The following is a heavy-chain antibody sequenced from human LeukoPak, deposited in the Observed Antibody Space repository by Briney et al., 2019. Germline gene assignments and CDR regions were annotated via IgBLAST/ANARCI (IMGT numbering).Heavy chain of an antibody. Sequence: KPSETLSLTCTVSGGSISTYYWSWIRQPPGKGLEWIGYIYYTGSTSYNPSLKSRVTMSLDASKNQFSLELNSVTPADTAVYYCARGGNYWPHWWFDPWGRGTLVSVSS. CDR2: IYYTGST. CDR1: GGSISTYY. J-gene: IGHJ5*02. CDR3: ARGGNYWPHWWFDP. V-gene: IGHV4-59*01. D-gene: IGHD1-26*01.